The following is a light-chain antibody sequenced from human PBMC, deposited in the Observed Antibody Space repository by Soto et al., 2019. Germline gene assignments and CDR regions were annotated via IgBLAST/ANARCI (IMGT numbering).Light chain of an antibody. CDR1: KLGDKY. CDR3: EAWDSSTVV. Sequence: SYELTQPPSVSVSPGQTASITCSGDKLGDKYACWYQQKPGQSPVLVIYQDSKRPSGIPKRFSGSNSGNTATLTISGTQAMDEADYYCEAWDSSTVVFGGRTKLTVL. V-gene: IGLV3-1*01. CDR2: QDS. J-gene: IGLJ2*01.